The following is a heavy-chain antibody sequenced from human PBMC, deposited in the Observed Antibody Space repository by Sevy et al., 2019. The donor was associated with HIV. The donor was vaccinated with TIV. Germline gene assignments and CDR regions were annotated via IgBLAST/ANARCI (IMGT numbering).Heavy chain of an antibody. CDR3: ARAYCSGGRCYSLAS. J-gene: IGHJ5*02. CDR2: ISPHNGDT. Sequence: ASVKVSCKVSGYTFNTYRIHWVRQAPGQGLEWMGWISPHNGDTNYAQRLQGRVTMLTDTSSSTAYMELKSLRSDDTAVYYCARAYCSGGRCYSLASWDQGTLVTVSS. V-gene: IGHV1-18*01. CDR1: GYTFNTYR. D-gene: IGHD2-15*01.